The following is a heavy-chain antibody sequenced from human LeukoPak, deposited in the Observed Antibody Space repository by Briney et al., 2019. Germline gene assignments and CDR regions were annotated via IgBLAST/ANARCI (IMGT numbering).Heavy chain of an antibody. D-gene: IGHD2-21*02. CDR2: IYYSGST. J-gene: IGHJ4*02. V-gene: IGHV4-39*02. CDR3: ARGRRYCGGDCYSSYFDY. Sequence: SETLSLTCTVSGGSISSSRYYWGWIREPPGKGLEWSGSIYYSGSTYYTPSLKSRVTISVYTSENHFSLKVTPVTAADTAVYYCARGRRYCGGDCYSSYFDYWGQGTLVTVSS. CDR1: GGSISSSRYY.